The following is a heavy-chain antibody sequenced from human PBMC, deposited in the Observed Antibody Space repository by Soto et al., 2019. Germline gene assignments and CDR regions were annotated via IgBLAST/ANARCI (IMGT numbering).Heavy chain of an antibody. J-gene: IGHJ6*02. Sequence: LSLTCAVYGGSFSGYYWSWIRQPPGKGLEWIGEINHSGSTNYNPSLKSRVTISVDTSKNQFSLKLSSVTAADTAVYYCARGDDIVVVPYGMDVWGQGTTVTVSS. CDR1: GGSFSGYY. D-gene: IGHD2-2*01. CDR3: ARGDDIVVVPYGMDV. CDR2: INHSGST. V-gene: IGHV4-34*01.